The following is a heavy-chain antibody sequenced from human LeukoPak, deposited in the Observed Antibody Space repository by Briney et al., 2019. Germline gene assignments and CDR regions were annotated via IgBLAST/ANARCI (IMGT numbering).Heavy chain of an antibody. J-gene: IGHJ6*03. CDR2: ISSSTGTI. V-gene: IGHV3-48*01. Sequence: GGSLRLSCAASGFTFSSYSMIWLRQAPAKGLEWVSYISSSTGTIYYADSVKGRFTISRDNAKNSLYLQMNSLKTEDTAVYYCTRGRKGQLGGYYYYYYMDVWGKGTTVTVSS. D-gene: IGHD6-6*01. CDR1: GFTFSSYS. CDR3: TRGRKGQLGGYYYYYYMDV.